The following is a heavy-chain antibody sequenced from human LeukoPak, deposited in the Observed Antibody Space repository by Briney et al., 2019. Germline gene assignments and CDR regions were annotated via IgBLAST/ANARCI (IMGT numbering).Heavy chain of an antibody. V-gene: IGHV1-18*01. Sequence: GASVKVSCKASGYTFRNYGISWVRQAPGQGLEWMGWISAYNGDTHYAQKLQGRITMTTDTSTSTAYMELRSLRSDDTAVYYCARGPSNTSGYQIYFDYWGQGTLVTVSS. CDR2: ISAYNGDT. CDR1: GYTFRNYG. J-gene: IGHJ4*02. CDR3: ARGPSNTSGYQIYFDY. D-gene: IGHD3-3*01.